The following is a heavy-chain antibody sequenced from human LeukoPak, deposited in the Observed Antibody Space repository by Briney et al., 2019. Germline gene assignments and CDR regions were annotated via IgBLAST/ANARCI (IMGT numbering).Heavy chain of an antibody. CDR3: ATDAVAAAGTVGY. D-gene: IGHD6-13*01. CDR1: GYTFTSYD. J-gene: IGHJ4*02. V-gene: IGHV1-8*01. Sequence: ASVKVSCKASGYTFTSYDINWVRQAIGQGLEWMGWMNPNSGNTGYAQKFQGRVTMTRNTSISTAYMELSSLRSEDTAVYYCATDAVAAAGTVGYWGQGTLVTVSS. CDR2: MNPNSGNT.